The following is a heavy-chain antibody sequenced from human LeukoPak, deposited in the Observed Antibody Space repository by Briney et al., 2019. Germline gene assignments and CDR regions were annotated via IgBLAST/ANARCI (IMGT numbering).Heavy chain of an antibody. V-gene: IGHV1-69*06. Sequence: SVKVSCTASGGTFSSYAISWVRQAPGQGLEWMGGIIPIFGTANYAQKFQGRVTITADKSTSTAYMELSSLRSEDTAVYYCVEGGIAPLNWFDPWGQGTLVTVSS. CDR1: GGTFSSYA. CDR3: VEGGIAPLNWFDP. CDR2: IIPIFGTA. D-gene: IGHD6-13*01. J-gene: IGHJ5*02.